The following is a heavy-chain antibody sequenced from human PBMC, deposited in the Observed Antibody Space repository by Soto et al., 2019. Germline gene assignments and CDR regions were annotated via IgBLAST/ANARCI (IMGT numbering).Heavy chain of an antibody. CDR2: IYYSGST. D-gene: IGHD3-16*01. Sequence: QVQLQESGPGVVKPSETLSLTCTVSGGSISTYYWTWIRQPPGKGLEYIGYIYYSGSTNYNPSLRSRVTLSVDTSKNQCSLKLSSVTAADSAVYYCARAGGAYGLGVAYWGQGTLVTVSS. V-gene: IGHV4-59*01. CDR1: GGSISTYY. J-gene: IGHJ4*02. CDR3: ARAGGAYGLGVAY.